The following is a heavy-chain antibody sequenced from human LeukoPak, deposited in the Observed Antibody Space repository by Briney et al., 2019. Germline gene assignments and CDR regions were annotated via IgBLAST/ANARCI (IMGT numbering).Heavy chain of an antibody. Sequence: PGGSLRLSCAASGFTFSSYEMNWVRQAPGKGLEWVSYISSSGSTIYYADSVKGRFTISRDNAKNSLYLQMNSLRAEDTAVYYCARPRGGQWLVGYNWFEPWGQGTLVPVSS. D-gene: IGHD6-19*01. V-gene: IGHV3-48*03. CDR3: ARPRGGQWLVGYNWFEP. CDR1: GFTFSSYE. CDR2: ISSSGSTI. J-gene: IGHJ5*02.